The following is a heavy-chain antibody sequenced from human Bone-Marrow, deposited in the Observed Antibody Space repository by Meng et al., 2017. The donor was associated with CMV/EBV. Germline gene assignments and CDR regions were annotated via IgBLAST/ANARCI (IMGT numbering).Heavy chain of an antibody. Sequence: QVDLQQWCGRLLRPAGILSLDSAVYGGSFSGDHWSWIPQPPGKWPESIGQIKHSGSTNYNPSLKSRVTISVDTSKNQFSLKLSSVTAADTAVYYCARGCRPRIVGATRYFDLWGRGTLVTVSS. D-gene: IGHD1-26*01. CDR1: GGSFSGDH. CDR3: ARGCRPRIVGATRYFDL. V-gene: IGHV4-34*01. J-gene: IGHJ2*01. CDR2: IKHSGST.